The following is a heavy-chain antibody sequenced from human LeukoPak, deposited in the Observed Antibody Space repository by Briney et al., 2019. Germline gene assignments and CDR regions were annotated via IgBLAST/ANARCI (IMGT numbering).Heavy chain of an antibody. D-gene: IGHD6-13*01. CDR1: GFTFSSYA. V-gene: IGHV3-23*01. CDR2: ISGSGGST. J-gene: IGHJ4*02. CDR3: AKTLGLSWYEDY. Sequence: GGSLRLSCAASGFTFSSYAMSWVRQAPGKGLEWISAISGSGGSTYYADSVKGRFTISRDNSKNTLYLQMNSLRAEDTAVYYCAKTLGLSWYEDYWGQGTLVTVSS.